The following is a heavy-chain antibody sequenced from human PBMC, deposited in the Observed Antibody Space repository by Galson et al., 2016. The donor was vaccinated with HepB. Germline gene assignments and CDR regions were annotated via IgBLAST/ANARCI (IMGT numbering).Heavy chain of an antibody. Sequence: KGLVWVSRINGDGSTTSYADAVKGRFTISRDNAKNTLYLQMNSLRAEDTAVYYCARDKAMDKYGMDVWGQGITVTASS. CDR2: INGDGSTT. J-gene: IGHJ6*02. D-gene: IGHD5-18*01. CDR3: ARDKAMDKYGMDV. V-gene: IGHV3-74*01.